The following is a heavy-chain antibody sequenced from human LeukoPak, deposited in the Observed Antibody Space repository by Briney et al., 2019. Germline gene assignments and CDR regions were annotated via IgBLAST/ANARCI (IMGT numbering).Heavy chain of an antibody. CDR1: GYTFTGYY. D-gene: IGHD6-13*01. CDR2: INPNSGGT. CDR3: ARDRSGPSGYSSSWVDY. V-gene: IGHV1-2*06. Sequence: GASVKVSCKASGYTFTGYYMHWVRQAPGQGLEWMGRINPNSGGTNYAQKFQGRVIMTRDTSISTAYMELSRLRSDDTAVYYCARDRSGPSGYSSSWVDYWGQGTLVTVSS. J-gene: IGHJ4*02.